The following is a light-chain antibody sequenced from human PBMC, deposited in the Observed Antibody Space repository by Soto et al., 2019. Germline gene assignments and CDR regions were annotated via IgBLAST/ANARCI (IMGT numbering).Light chain of an antibody. CDR2: EVS. Sequence: HSVLTQPPSASWSPGQSVTISCTGTSSDVGGYNYVSWYQQHPGKAPKLMIYEVSKRPSGVPDRFSGSKSGNTASLTVSGLQAGDEADYYCSSYEGSNTFVFGTGTKVTVL. CDR3: SSYEGSNTFV. V-gene: IGLV2-8*01. J-gene: IGLJ1*01. CDR1: SSDVGGYNY.